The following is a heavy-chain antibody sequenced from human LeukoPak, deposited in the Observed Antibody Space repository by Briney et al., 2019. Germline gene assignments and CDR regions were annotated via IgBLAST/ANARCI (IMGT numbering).Heavy chain of an antibody. V-gene: IGHV3-11*01. CDR2: ISSSGSTI. D-gene: IGHD5-18*01. Sequence: GASLRLSCAASGFTFRNYAMSWVRQAPGKGLEWVSYISSSGSTIYYADSVKGRFTISRDNAKNSLYLQMNSLRAEDTAVYYCARARHSFYTAMAPIDYWGQGTLVTVSS. J-gene: IGHJ4*02. CDR1: GFTFRNYA. CDR3: ARARHSFYTAMAPIDY.